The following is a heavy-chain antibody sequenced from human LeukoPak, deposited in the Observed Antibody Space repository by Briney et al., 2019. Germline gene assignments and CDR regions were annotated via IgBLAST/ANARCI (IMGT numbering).Heavy chain of an antibody. CDR2: IYSDGST. V-gene: IGHV3-53*01. Sequence: GGSLRLSCAASGFTVGSNYMTWVRQAPGKGLEWVSVIYSDGSTSYTDSVKGRFTISRDNSKNTLYLQMNSLIAEDTAVYYCARARIPVAAGMDVWGQGTTVTVSS. D-gene: IGHD6-19*01. CDR1: GFTVGSNY. J-gene: IGHJ6*02. CDR3: ARARIPVAAGMDV.